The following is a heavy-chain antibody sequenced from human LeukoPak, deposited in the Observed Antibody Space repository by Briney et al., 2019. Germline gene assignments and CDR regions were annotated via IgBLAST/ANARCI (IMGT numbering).Heavy chain of an antibody. CDR3: ARDLGSRYYLFDY. CDR1: GGSISSSNW. Sequence: SETLSLTCAVSGGSISSSNWWSWVRQPPGKGLEWIGEIYHSGSTNYNPSLKSRVTISVDKSKNQFSLKLSSVTAADTAVYYCARDLGSRYYLFDYWGQGTLVTVSS. CDR2: IYHSGST. D-gene: IGHD1-26*01. V-gene: IGHV4-4*02. J-gene: IGHJ4*02.